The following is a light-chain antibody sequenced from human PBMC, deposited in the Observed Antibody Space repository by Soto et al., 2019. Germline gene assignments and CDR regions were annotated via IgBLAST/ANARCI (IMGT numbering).Light chain of an antibody. CDR1: SSGVGGYKY. Sequence: QSVLTQPASVSGSPGQSITISCTGTSSGVGGYKYVSWYQQHPGRAPKLMIYEGSNRPSGVSNRFSASKSGNTASLTISGLQAEDEADYYCISYTSRSTYVFGTGTKVTVL. V-gene: IGLV2-14*01. J-gene: IGLJ1*01. CDR2: EGS. CDR3: ISYTSRSTYV.